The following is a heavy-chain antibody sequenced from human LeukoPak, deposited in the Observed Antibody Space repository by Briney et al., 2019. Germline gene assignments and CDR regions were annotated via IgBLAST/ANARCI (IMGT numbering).Heavy chain of an antibody. CDR1: GGSINFGAYS. CDR3: ARRRLAVAGSEYFDY. V-gene: IGHV4-30-2*01. J-gene: IGHJ4*02. CDR2: IYHTGNT. Sequence: SQTLSLTCTVSGGSINFGAYSWNWIRRPPGKGLEWIGYIYHTGNTYYNPSLKSRVTISVDRSKNQFSLRLTSVTAADTAVYYCARRRLAVAGSEYFDYWGQGTLVTVSS. D-gene: IGHD6-19*01.